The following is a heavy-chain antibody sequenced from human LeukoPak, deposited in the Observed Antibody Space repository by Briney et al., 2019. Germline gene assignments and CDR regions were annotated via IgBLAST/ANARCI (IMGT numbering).Heavy chain of an antibody. V-gene: IGHV3-74*01. J-gene: IGHJ3*02. CDR1: GVTFSSHW. CDR2: ISGDGVST. D-gene: IGHD3-10*01. CDR3: ARDPHGDSWDSYASGGPHDAFDI. Sequence: GGSLRLSCAASGVTFSSHWMHWDRQASGEGLVWVARISGDGVSTSHADSVWGRFTISRDNAKNTLYLQMNNLKTADTAVYYCARDPHGDSWDSYASGGPHDAFDIWGRGTMVTVSS.